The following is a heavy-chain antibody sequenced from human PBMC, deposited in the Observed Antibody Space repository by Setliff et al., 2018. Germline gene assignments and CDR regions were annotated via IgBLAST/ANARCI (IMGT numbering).Heavy chain of an antibody. CDR1: GYSFSDFY. CDR2: INPKSGVT. V-gene: IGHV1-2*02. D-gene: IGHD2-2*01. J-gene: IGHJ5*02. CDR3: ARDGASWLNWFDP. Sequence: ASVKVSCKASGYSFSDFYMHWMRQVPGRGPEWMGSINPKSGVTRYVQKFQGRVTMTRDTSITTAYMELSSLTYDDTAVYYCARDGASWLNWFDPWGQGTLVTVSS.